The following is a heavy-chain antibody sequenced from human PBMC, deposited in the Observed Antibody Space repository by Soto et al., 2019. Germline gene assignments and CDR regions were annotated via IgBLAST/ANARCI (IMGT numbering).Heavy chain of an antibody. V-gene: IGHV3-23*01. Sequence: GGSLRLSCAASGFTFTDYAVSWVRQAPGKGLEWVATISGIGGSTYLADSGKGLFSISVDISKNSVALLMNSLRAVITAVYFCARGASGYISCRYYFKNVGRETLDAASS. CDR2: ISGIGGST. CDR1: GFTFTDYA. D-gene: IGHD6-6*01. J-gene: IGHJ4*01. CDR3: ARGASGYISCRYYFKN.